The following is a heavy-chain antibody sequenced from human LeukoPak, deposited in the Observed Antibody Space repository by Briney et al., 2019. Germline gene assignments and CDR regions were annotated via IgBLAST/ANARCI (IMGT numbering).Heavy chain of an antibody. CDR1: GFTFSNYG. Sequence: GGSLRLSCVASGFTFSNYGMHWVRQAPGKGLEWAALIWYDGSNKYYADSVQGRFIISRDNSKNTLYLQMNSLRAEDTAVYYCAREMGLNIVATFGYWGQGTLVTVSS. D-gene: IGHD5-12*01. CDR2: IWYDGSNK. V-gene: IGHV3-33*01. J-gene: IGHJ4*02. CDR3: AREMGLNIVATFGY.